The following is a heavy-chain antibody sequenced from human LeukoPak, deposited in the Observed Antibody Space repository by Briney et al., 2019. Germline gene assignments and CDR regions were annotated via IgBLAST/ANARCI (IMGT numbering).Heavy chain of an antibody. J-gene: IGHJ3*02. CDR3: ARDIPKLDPFDI. Sequence: GGSLTLPCAVSGFPFSSYSMHWVRQAPEKGLEGVSYISSSSSTIYYADSVKGRFTISRDNAKNSLYLQMNGLRAEDTAVYYCARDIPKLDPFDIWGQGTMVTVSS. CDR1: GFPFSSYS. V-gene: IGHV3-48*01. D-gene: IGHD2-21*01. CDR2: ISSSSSTI.